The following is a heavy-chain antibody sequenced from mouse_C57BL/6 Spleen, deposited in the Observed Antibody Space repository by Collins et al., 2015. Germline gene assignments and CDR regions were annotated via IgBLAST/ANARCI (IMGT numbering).Heavy chain of an antibody. J-gene: IGHJ3*01. CDR2: IDPSDSYT. CDR3: ASLYSNYGGFFAY. Sequence: QVQLQQPGAELVRPGTSVKLSCKASGYTFTSYWMHWVKQRPGQGLEWIGVIDPSDSYTNYNQKFKGKATLTVDTSSSTAYMQLSSLTSEDSAVYYCASLYSNYGGFFAYWGQGTLVTVSA. V-gene: IGHV1-59*01. CDR1: GYTFTSYW. D-gene: IGHD2-5*01.